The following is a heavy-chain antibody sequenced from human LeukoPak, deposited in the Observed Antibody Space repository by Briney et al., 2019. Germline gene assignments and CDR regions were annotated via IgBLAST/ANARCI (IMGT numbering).Heavy chain of an antibody. CDR2: ISGSGGST. D-gene: IGHD2-2*01. CDR1: GFTFSSYA. CDR3: AKDSSENCSSTSCYYLSYGMDV. V-gene: IGHV3-23*01. Sequence: GGSLRLSCAASGFTFSSYAMSWVRQAPGKGLEWVSAISGSGGSTYYADSVKGRFTISRDNSKNTLYLQMNSLRAEDTAVYYCAKDSSENCSSTSCYYLSYGMDVWGQGTTVTVSS. J-gene: IGHJ6*02.